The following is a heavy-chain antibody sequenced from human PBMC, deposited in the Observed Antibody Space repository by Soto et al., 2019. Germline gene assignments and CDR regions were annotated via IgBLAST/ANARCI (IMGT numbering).Heavy chain of an antibody. D-gene: IGHD6-19*01. CDR1: GFTFSSYA. V-gene: IGHV3-23*01. CDR3: AKSPHSIAVAGFDY. CDR2: ISGSNGST. Sequence: PGGSLRLSCAASGFTFSSYAISWVRQAPGKGLKWVSAISGSNGSTYYAYFVKGRFTISRDNSKNTLYLQMNSLRAEDTAVYYCAKSPHSIAVAGFDYWGQGTLVTVSS. J-gene: IGHJ4*02.